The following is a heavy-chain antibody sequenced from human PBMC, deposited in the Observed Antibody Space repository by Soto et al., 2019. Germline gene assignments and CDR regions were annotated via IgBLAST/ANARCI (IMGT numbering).Heavy chain of an antibody. CDR1: GFTFRSYA. V-gene: IGHV3-30*04. Sequence: ESGGGVVQPERSLRLSCAASGFTFRSYAMNWVRQAPGKGLEWVALISYEGSSQYYADSVKGRFTISRDSSKNTLYLQMNSLGAADTAVYYCGRCTSTSCHLGSDYWGQGTLVTVSS. D-gene: IGHD2-2*01. CDR3: GRCTSTSCHLGSDY. J-gene: IGHJ4*02. CDR2: ISYEGSSQ.